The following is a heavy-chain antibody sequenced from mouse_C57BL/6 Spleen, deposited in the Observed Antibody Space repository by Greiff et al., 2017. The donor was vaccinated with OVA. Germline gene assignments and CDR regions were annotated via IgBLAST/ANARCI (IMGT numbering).Heavy chain of an antibody. CDR2: IYPGDGDT. CDR1: GYAFSSSW. V-gene: IGHV1-82*01. Sequence: QVQLKESGPELVKPGASVEISCKASGYAFSSSWMNWVKQRPGKGLEWIGRIYPGDGDTNYNGKFKGKATLTADKSSSTAYMQLSSLTSEDSAVYFCARWGLEGDYYAMDYWGQGTSVTVSS. D-gene: IGHD2-4*01. J-gene: IGHJ4*01. CDR3: ARWGLEGDYYAMDY.